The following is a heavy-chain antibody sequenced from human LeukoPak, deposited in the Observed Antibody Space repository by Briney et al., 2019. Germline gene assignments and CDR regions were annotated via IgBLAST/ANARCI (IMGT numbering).Heavy chain of an antibody. V-gene: IGHV1-8*01. D-gene: IGHD6-19*01. Sequence: ASVKVSCKASGYTFTSYDINWVRQATGQGLEWMGWMNPNSGNTGYAQKFQGRVTMTRNTSISTAYMELSSLRSEDTAVYYCARDMSYGSGWATSYDFDYWGQGTLVTVSS. J-gene: IGHJ4*02. CDR1: GYTFTSYD. CDR2: MNPNSGNT. CDR3: ARDMSYGSGWATSYDFDY.